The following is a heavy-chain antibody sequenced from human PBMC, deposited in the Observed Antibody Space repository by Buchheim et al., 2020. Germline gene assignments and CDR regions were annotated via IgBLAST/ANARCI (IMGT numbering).Heavy chain of an antibody. CDR3: AGIYDFWSGYYSVLNYYYMDV. CDR1: GFTFSSYW. V-gene: IGHV3-7*01. J-gene: IGHJ6*03. D-gene: IGHD3-3*01. CDR2: IKQDGSEK. Sequence: EVQLVESGGGLVQPGGSLRLSCAASGFTFSSYWMSWVRQAPGKGLEWVANIKQDGSEKYYVDSVKGRFTISRANAKNSLYLQMNSLRAEGTAVYYCAGIYDFWSGYYSVLNYYYMDVWGKGT.